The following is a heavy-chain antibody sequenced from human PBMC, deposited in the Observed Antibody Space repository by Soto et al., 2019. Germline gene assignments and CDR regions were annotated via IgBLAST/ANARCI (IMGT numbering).Heavy chain of an antibody. V-gene: IGHV1-69*06. Sequence: SVKVSCKASGGTFSSYAISWVRQAPGQGLEWMGGIIPIFGTANYAQKFQGRVTITADKSTSTAYMELSSLRSEDTAVYYCARGGYSSSWPLYFQHWGQGTLVTVSS. CDR2: IIPIFGTA. D-gene: IGHD6-13*01. J-gene: IGHJ1*01. CDR1: GGTFSSYA. CDR3: ARGGYSSSWPLYFQH.